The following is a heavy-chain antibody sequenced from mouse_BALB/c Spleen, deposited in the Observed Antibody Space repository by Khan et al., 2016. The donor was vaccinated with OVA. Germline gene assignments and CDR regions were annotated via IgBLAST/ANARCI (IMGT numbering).Heavy chain of an antibody. CDR1: GFNIKDYY. V-gene: IGHV14-1*02. CDR2: IDPENSNT. Sequence: VQLKQSGAELVRPGALVKLSCKASGFNIKDYYFHWVKQRPEQGLEWIGWIDPENSNTEYDPKFQDKATITSDTSSNTAYLQFSGLTSEDTAVYYCARSGYFAWFGYWGQGTLVTVS. J-gene: IGHJ3*01. CDR3: ARSGYFAWFGY.